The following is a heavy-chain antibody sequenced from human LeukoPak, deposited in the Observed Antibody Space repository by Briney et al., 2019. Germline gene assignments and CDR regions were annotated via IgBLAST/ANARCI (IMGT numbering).Heavy chain of an antibody. CDR2: IYHSGST. CDR3: ARLVGATTRAFDI. CDR1: GGSISSRNW. D-gene: IGHD1-26*01. V-gene: IGHV4-4*02. Sequence: SETLSLTCAVSGGSISSRNWWSWVRQPPGKGLEWIGEIYHSGSTNYNPSLKSRVTISVDTSKNQFSLKLSSVTAADTAVYYCARLVGATTRAFDIWGQGTMVTVSS. J-gene: IGHJ3*02.